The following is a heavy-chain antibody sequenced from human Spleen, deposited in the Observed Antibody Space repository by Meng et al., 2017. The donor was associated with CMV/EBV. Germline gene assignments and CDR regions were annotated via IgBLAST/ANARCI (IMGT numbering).Heavy chain of an antibody. J-gene: IGHJ4*02. CDR2: INHSGST. CDR1: GGSFSGYY. V-gene: IGHV4-34*01. CDR3: ARGRINWNYGIDY. Sequence: QVQLQQGGAGLLKPSETLSLTCAVYGGSFSGYYWSWIRQPPGKGLEWIGEINHSGSTNYNPSLKSRVTISVDTSKNQFSLKLSSVTAADTAVYYCARGRINWNYGIDYWGQGTLVTVSS. D-gene: IGHD1-7*01.